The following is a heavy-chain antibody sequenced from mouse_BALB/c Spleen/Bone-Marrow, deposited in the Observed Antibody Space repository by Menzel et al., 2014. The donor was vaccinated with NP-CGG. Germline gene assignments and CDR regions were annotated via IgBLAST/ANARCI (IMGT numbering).Heavy chain of an antibody. D-gene: IGHD1-1*01. CDR1: GFSLSTSGMG. Sequence: ESGPGILQPSQTLSLTCSFSGFSLSTSGMGVSWTRQPSGKGLEWLAHIYWDDDKRYNPSLKSRLTISKDTSSNQVFLKITSVDTADTATYYCARRPHYYGSSYWYFDVWGAGTTVTVSS. J-gene: IGHJ1*01. CDR2: IYWDDDK. V-gene: IGHV8-12*01. CDR3: ARRPHYYGSSYWYFDV.